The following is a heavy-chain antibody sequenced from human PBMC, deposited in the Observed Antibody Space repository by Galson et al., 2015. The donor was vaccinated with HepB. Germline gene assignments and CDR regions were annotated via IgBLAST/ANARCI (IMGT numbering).Heavy chain of an antibody. V-gene: IGHV6-1*01. CDR1: GDSVSGTSVA. CDR2: TYYRSKWYI. J-gene: IGHJ6*02. CDR3: TRFVDTSVATYYYGMDV. D-gene: IGHD5-18*01. Sequence: CAISGDSVSGTSVAWTWIRQSPPRGLEWLGRTYYRSKWYIDYAVSLKSRMTIKTDTSKNQLSLQLNSVTPEDTAVYYCTRFVDTSVATYYYGMDVWGQGTTVTVSS.